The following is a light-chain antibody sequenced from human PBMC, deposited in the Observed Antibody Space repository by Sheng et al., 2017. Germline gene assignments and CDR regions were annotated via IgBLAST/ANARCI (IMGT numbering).Light chain of an antibody. CDR1: QSVNSY. CDR2: DAS. Sequence: EIVLTQSPATLSLSPGERATLSCRASQSVNSYLAWYQQKPGQAPRLLIYDASNRATGIPARFSGSGSGTDFTLTISSLEPEDFAVYYCQQRRNWPVLTFGGGTKVEIK. CDR3: QQRRNWPVLT. J-gene: IGKJ4*01. V-gene: IGKV3-11*01.